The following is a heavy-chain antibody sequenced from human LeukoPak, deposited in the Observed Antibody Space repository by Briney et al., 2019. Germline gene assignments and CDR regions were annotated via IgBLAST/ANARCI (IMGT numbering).Heavy chain of an antibody. J-gene: IGHJ4*02. CDR1: GYTFTSYY. CDR2: INPSGGST. Sequence: ASVKVSCKASGYTFTSYYMHWVRQAPGQGLEWMGIINPSGGSTSYAQKFQGRVTMTRDTSTSTVYMELSSLRSEDTAVYYCSWIQEAGTVAGETVDYWGQGTLVTVSS. CDR3: SWIQEAGTVAGETVDY. D-gene: IGHD6-19*01. V-gene: IGHV1-46*01.